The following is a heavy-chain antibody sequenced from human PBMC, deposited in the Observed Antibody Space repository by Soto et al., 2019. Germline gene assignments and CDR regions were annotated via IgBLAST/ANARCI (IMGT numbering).Heavy chain of an antibody. V-gene: IGHV4-34*01. CDR1: GGSFSGYY. D-gene: IGHD3-10*01. Sequence: SETLSLTCAVYGGSFSGYYWSWIRQPPGKGLEWIGEINHSGSTNYNPSLKSRVTISVDTSKNQFSLKLSSVTAADTAVYYCARGSKNYYGSGSYYNGQGEIDYWGQGTLVTVSS. J-gene: IGHJ4*02. CDR2: INHSGST. CDR3: ARGSKNYYGSGSYYNGQGEIDY.